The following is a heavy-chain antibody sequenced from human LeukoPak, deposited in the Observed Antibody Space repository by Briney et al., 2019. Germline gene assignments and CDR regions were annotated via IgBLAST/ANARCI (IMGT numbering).Heavy chain of an antibody. D-gene: IGHD6-13*01. Sequence: GRSLRLSCAASGFTFSSYGMHWVRQAPGKGLEWVAVISYDGSNKYYADSVKGRFTISRDNSKNTLYLQMNSLRAEDTAVYYCATTSSRSSSWYPNFDYWGQGTLVTVFS. CDR1: GFTFSSYG. CDR3: ATTSSRSSSWYPNFDY. CDR2: ISYDGSNK. J-gene: IGHJ4*02. V-gene: IGHV3-30*03.